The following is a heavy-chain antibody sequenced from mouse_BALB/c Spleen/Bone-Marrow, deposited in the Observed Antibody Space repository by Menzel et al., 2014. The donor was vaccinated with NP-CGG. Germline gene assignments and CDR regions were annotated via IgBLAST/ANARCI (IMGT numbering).Heavy chain of an antibody. D-gene: IGHD2-14*01. CDR3: ARSDYRYDPYAMDY. Sequence: VQLQQSGPELEKPGASVKISCKASGYSFTGYNMNWVKQSNGKSLEWIGTIDPYYGGTNYNQKFKGKATLTVAKSSSTAYMQLKILTSEDSAVYYCARSDYRYDPYAMDYWGQGTSVTVSS. V-gene: IGHV1-39*01. CDR2: IDPYYGGT. J-gene: IGHJ4*01. CDR1: GYSFTGYN.